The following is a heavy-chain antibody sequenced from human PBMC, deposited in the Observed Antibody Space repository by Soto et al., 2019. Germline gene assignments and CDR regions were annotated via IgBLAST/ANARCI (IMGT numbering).Heavy chain of an antibody. V-gene: IGHV3-7*05. CDR2: IKQDGSEK. J-gene: IGHJ4*02. D-gene: IGHD3-9*01. CDR1: GFTFSSYW. CDR3: AKDNEGYYDILTGPAYFDY. Sequence: GGSLRLSCAASGFTFSSYWMSWVRQAPGKGLEWVANIKQDGSEKYYVDSVKGRFTISRDNSKNTLYLQMNSLRAEDTAVYYCAKDNEGYYDILTGPAYFDYWGQGTLVTVSS.